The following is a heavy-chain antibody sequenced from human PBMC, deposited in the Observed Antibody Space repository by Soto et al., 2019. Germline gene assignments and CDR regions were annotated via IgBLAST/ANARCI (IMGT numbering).Heavy chain of an antibody. J-gene: IGHJ6*03. Sequence: ASVKVSCKVSGYTLTELSMHWVRQAPGKGLEWMGGFDPEDGETIYAQKFQGRVTMTEDTSTDTAYMELSSLRSEDTAVYYCATDTVVPAAMPEGYYYYYYMDVWGKGTTVTVSS. D-gene: IGHD2-2*01. CDR2: FDPEDGET. CDR1: GYTLTELS. V-gene: IGHV1-24*01. CDR3: ATDTVVPAAMPEGYYYYYYMDV.